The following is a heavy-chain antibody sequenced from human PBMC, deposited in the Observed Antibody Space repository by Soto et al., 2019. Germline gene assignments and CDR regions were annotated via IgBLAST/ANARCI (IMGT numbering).Heavy chain of an antibody. CDR2: INHSGTI. CDR3: ARADRTLVPSYLLAV. D-gene: IGHD2-8*02. Sequence: LSLGSPVSGGSFSGYDGTVIRQPPGKGLEWIGEINHSGTINFNPSLKSRLTISLDTSKKNFSLKLRSVTDADTAAYYCARADRTLVPSYLLAVRGQRTTVTVSS. J-gene: IGHJ6*02. CDR1: GGSFSGYD. V-gene: IGHV4-34*01.